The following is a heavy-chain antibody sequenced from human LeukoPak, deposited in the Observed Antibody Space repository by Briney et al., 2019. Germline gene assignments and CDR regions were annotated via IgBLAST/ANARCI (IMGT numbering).Heavy chain of an antibody. J-gene: IGHJ5*02. CDR1: GFTFSSYG. V-gene: IGHV3-30*18. CDR3: AKSFDP. Sequence: GGSLRLSCAASGFTFSSYGMHWVRQAPGKGLEWVAVISYDGSNKYYADSVKGRFTISRDNSKNTLYLQMNSLRAEDTAVYYCAKSFDPWGQGTLVTVSS. CDR2: ISYDGSNK.